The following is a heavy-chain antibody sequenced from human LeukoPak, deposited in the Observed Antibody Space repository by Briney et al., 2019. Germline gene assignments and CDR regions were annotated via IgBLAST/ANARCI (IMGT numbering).Heavy chain of an antibody. D-gene: IGHD3-22*01. J-gene: IGHJ4*02. CDR1: GYTFTSYA. V-gene: IGHV1-69*06. CDR2: IIPIFGTA. CDR3: ARVPYYYDSSGFRGWIDY. Sequence: SVKVSCKASGYTFTSYAMNWVRQAPGQGLEWMGGIIPIFGTANYAQKFQGRVTITADKSTSTAYMELSSLRSEDTAVYYCARVPYYYDSSGFRGWIDYWGQGTLVTVSS.